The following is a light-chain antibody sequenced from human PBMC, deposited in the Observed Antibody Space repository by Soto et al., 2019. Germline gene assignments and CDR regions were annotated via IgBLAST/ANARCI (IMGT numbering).Light chain of an antibody. CDR3: QQYNNWPWT. CDR2: DAS. J-gene: IGKJ1*01. V-gene: IGKV3-11*01. CDR1: QSVANY. Sequence: IVLTQSPAALSLSPGERATLSCRASQSVANYLAWYQQKPGQAPRLLIYDASDRAADIPARFSGSGSGTDFTLTISSLEPEDFAVYYCQQYNNWPWTFGQGTKVDIK.